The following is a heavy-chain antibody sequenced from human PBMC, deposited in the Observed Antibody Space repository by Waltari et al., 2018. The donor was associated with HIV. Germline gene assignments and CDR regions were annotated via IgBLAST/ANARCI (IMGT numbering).Heavy chain of an antibody. CDR3: AADEVYGSGSTYGMDV. CDR1: GFTFTSSA. J-gene: IGHJ6*02. Sequence: QMQLVQSGPEVKKPGTSVKVSCKASGFTFTSSAMQWVRQPRGQRLEWIGWIVVGSGNTNYAQKCQERVTITRDMSTSTAYMELSSLRSEDTAVYYCAADEVYGSGSTYGMDVWGQGTTVTVSS. CDR2: IVVGSGNT. D-gene: IGHD3-10*01. V-gene: IGHV1-58*02.